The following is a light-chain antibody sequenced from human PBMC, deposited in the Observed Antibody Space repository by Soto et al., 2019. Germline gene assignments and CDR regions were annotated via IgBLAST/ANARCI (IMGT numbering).Light chain of an antibody. V-gene: IGKV1-5*03. CDR2: DAS. Sequence: DIPMTQSPFTLSASFGDRVTNNCPARQSITNCLAWYQQKPGKAPKLLIFDASSLRSGVPSRFSGSGSGTEFTLTISSLQPEDFATYYCQQNNPYSPYTFGQGTRLEIK. CDR3: QQNNPYSPYT. CDR1: QSITNC. J-gene: IGKJ5*01.